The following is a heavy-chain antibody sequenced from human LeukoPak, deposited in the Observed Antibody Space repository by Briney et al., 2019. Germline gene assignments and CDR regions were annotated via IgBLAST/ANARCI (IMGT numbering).Heavy chain of an antibody. D-gene: IGHD1-7*01. J-gene: IGHJ6*03. Sequence: GGSLRLSCAASGFTFSSYEMNWVRQAPGKGLEWVSYISSSGSTIYYADSVKGRFTISRDNAKNSLYLQMNSLRAEDTAVYYCAREDWNYINYYYYYMDIWGKGTTVTVFS. CDR2: ISSSGSTI. CDR1: GFTFSSYE. V-gene: IGHV3-48*03. CDR3: AREDWNYINYYYYYMDI.